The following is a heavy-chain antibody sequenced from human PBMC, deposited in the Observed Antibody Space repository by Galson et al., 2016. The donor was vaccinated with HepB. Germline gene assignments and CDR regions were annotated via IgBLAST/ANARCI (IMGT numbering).Heavy chain of an antibody. D-gene: IGHD2/OR15-2a*01. Sequence: SLRLSCAASGFTVSTNYMNWVRQAPGKGLEWVSAIYSDGSTYYADSVKGRFIIPRDNYKNTLYIQMNSLRAEDTAVYYCAKIGQRTPHPDYWGQGTLVTVSS. V-gene: IGHV3-53*01. CDR1: GFTVSTNY. CDR2: IYSDGST. CDR3: AKIGQRTPHPDY. J-gene: IGHJ4*02.